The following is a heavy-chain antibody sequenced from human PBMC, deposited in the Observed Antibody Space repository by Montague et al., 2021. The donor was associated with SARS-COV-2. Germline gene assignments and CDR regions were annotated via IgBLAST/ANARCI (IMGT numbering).Heavy chain of an antibody. CDR2: IYWDDDK. D-gene: IGHD4-17*01. CDR3: ARYGDYGSWFDP. J-gene: IGHJ5*02. V-gene: IGHV2-5*02. CDR1: GFSLNTSGEG. Sequence: PALVKPTQTLTLTCTFSGFSLNTSGEGVGWVRQPPGKVLEWPALIYWDDDKRYSPSLKSRSTISKDTTKNEVVLTVANMDPVDTDTYYYARYGDYGSWFDPWGQGTLVTDSS.